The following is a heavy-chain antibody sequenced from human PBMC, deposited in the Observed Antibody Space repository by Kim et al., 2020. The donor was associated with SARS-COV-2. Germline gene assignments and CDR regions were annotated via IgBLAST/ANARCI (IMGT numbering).Heavy chain of an antibody. D-gene: IGHD6-13*01. J-gene: IGHJ4*02. CDR1: GGSISSYY. V-gene: IGHV4-59*12. CDR3: AKAVPAAGIKFDY. CDR2: IYYSGST. Sequence: SETLSLTCTVSGGSISSYYWSWIRQPPWKGLECIGYIYYSGSTNYDPSLKSRVTISVDTSKNQFSLKLSSVTAADTAVYYCAKAVPAAGIKFDYWGQGTLVTVSS.